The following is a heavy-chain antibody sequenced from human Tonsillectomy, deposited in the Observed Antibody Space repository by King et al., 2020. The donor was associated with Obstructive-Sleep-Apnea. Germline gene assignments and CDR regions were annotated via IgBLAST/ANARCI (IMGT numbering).Heavy chain of an antibody. CDR3: ARERGGYLFDS. Sequence: VQLVESGEGLVQPGGSLRLSCAASGFTFSNYWMTWVRQAPGKGLEWVANIKPDGSEKYYVDSVKGRFTISRDNAKNSLYLQMNSLRVEDTAVYYCARERGGYLFDSWGQGTLVTVSS. CDR2: IKPDGSEK. J-gene: IGHJ4*02. V-gene: IGHV3-7*01. CDR1: GFTFSNYW. D-gene: IGHD5-18*01.